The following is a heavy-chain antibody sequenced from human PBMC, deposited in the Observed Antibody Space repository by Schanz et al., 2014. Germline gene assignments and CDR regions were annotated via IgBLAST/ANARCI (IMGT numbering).Heavy chain of an antibody. CDR3: ARDTTWRLDL. Sequence: QVQLQESGPGLVKPSQTLSLTCTVSGGSISSGGYYWSWIRQPTGKALEWVGRVFPNGITNYNPPLKSRVRMSLDTPKTQFSLTLTSQTAADTAVYYCARDTTWRLDLWGRGTLVTVSS. J-gene: IGHJ2*01. D-gene: IGHD1-1*01. CDR2: VFPNGIT. CDR1: GGSISSGGYY. V-gene: IGHV4-61*02.